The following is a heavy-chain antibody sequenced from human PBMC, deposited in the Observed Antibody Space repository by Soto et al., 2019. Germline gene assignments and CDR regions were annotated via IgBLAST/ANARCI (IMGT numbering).Heavy chain of an antibody. CDR2: IIPIFGTA. CDR3: ARGNVENWFWP. D-gene: IGHD3-10*01. Sequence: SVKVFCKAPGGTFSSYAISWVRQAPGQGLEWMGGIIPIFGTANYAQKFQGQVTMSVDRSISTAYLQWSSLRASDTAVYFCARGNVENWFWPWGQGTPVTVSS. V-gene: IGHV1-69*06. CDR1: GGTFSSYA. J-gene: IGHJ5*02.